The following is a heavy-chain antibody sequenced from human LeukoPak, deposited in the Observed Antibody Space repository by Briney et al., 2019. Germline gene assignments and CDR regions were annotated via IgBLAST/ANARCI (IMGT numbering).Heavy chain of an antibody. CDR2: IKEDGSET. Sequence: GGSLKLSCAASGFIFKKYWMNWVRQVPGKGLECLANIKEDGSETYYADSVKGRFTISRDNPKNLLFLQINSLRVEGTAVYYCARETPRRGETRDGYRWGQGTVVTVSS. D-gene: IGHD5-24*01. CDR1: GFIFKKYW. J-gene: IGHJ4*02. CDR3: ARETPRRGETRDGYR. V-gene: IGHV3-7*01.